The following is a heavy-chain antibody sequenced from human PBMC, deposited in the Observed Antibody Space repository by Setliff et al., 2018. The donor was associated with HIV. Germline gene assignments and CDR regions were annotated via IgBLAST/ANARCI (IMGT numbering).Heavy chain of an antibody. CDR3: ARVPHRVVGTTTLLYHFDY. CDR1: GGSIRSHY. CDR2: IHHSGTT. V-gene: IGHV4-59*08. Sequence: SKTLSLTCTVSGGSIRSHYWSWTREPPGKGLEWIGSIHHSGTTYYNPSLKSRVTISVDTTTNQVSLQVNSVTAVDTAVYYCARVPHRVVGTTTLLYHFDYWGLGTLVTVSS. D-gene: IGHD1-26*01. J-gene: IGHJ4*02.